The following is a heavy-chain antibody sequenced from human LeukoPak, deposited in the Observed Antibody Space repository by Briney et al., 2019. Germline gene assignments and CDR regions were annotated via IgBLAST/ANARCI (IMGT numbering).Heavy chain of an antibody. Sequence: ASVKVSCKASGYTFTGYYMHWVRQAPGQGLEWMGWINPNSGGTNYAQKFQGRVTMTRDTSISTAYMELSRLRSDDTAVYDCARGEAWPVRDYYMDVWGKGTKVTVSS. CDR3: ARGEAWPVRDYYMDV. V-gene: IGHV1-2*02. CDR2: INPNSGGT. J-gene: IGHJ6*03. D-gene: IGHD6-19*01. CDR1: GYTFTGYY.